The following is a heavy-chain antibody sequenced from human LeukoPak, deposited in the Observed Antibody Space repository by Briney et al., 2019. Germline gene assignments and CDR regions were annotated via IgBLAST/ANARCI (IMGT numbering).Heavy chain of an antibody. V-gene: IGHV3-23*01. CDR3: AKSMKSFDILTGLDY. CDR2: ISASGGST. CDR1: GFTFSNYA. D-gene: IGHD3-9*01. Sequence: GGSLRLSCGASGFTFSNYAMNWVRQAPGKGLEWVSGISASGGSTYYAGSVKGRFTISRDDSKNTLYLQMNSLRAEDTAIYYCAKSMKSFDILTGLDYWGQGTQVTVSS. J-gene: IGHJ4*02.